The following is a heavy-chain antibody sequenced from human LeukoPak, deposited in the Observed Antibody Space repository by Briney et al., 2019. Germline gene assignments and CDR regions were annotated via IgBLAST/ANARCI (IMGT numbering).Heavy chain of an antibody. D-gene: IGHD6-19*01. CDR2: INPNSGGT. CDR3: ARYLAYSSGWSYTDWFDP. V-gene: IGHV1-2*02. Sequence: ASVKVSCKASGYTFTGYYMHWVRQAPGQGLEWMGWINPNSGGTNYAQKFQGRVTMTRDTSISTAYMELSRLRSDDTAVYYCARYLAYSSGWSYTDWFDPWGQGTLVTLFS. CDR1: GYTFTGYY. J-gene: IGHJ5*02.